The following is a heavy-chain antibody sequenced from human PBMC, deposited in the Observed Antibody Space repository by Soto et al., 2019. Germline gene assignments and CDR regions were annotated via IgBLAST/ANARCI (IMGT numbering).Heavy chain of an antibody. Sequence: NPSETLSLTCAVYGGSFSGYYWSWIRQPPGKGLEWIGEINHSGSTNYNPSLKSRVTISVDTSKNQFSLKLSSVTAADTAVYYCARRPGYSGYDWRGPRARVGYYFDYWGQGTLVTVSS. D-gene: IGHD5-12*01. CDR2: INHSGST. CDR3: ARRPGYSGYDWRGPRARVGYYFDY. V-gene: IGHV4-34*01. J-gene: IGHJ4*02. CDR1: GGSFSGYY.